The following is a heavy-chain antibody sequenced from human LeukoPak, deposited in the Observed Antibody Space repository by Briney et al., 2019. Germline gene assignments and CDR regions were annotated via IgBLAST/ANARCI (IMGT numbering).Heavy chain of an antibody. CDR1: GGSISSSSYS. CDR2: IYYSGST. J-gene: IGHJ3*02. D-gene: IGHD3-22*01. CDR3: ARVSGITMTVVVKHDAFDI. V-gene: IGHV4-39*01. Sequence: AETLSLTCTVSGGSISSSSYSGGWLRQPPGKGLEWIGSIYYSGSTYYNPSLKSRVTMSVDTSKNQFSLNLSSVTAADTAVYYCARVSGITMTVVVKHDAFDIWGQGTMVTVSS.